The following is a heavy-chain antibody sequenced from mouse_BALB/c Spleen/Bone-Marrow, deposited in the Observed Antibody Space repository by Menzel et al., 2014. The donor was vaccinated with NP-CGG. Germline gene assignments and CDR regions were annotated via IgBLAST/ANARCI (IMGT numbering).Heavy chain of an antibody. D-gene: IGHD3-1*01. CDR3: ARQLGLRMDY. V-gene: IGHV5-12-2*01. CDR2: ISNGGGST. J-gene: IGHJ4*01. CDR1: GFTFSSYS. Sequence: EVKLVESGGGLVQPGGSLKLSCAASGFTFSSYSMSWVRQTPEKRLEWVAYISNGGGSTYYPDTVKGRFTISRDNAKNTLYLQMSSLKSEDTAMYYCARQLGLRMDYWAQASSVTGSS.